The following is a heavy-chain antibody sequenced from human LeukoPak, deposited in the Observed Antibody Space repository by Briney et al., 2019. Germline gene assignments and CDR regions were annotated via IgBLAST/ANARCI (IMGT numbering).Heavy chain of an antibody. CDR3: LTSTRSHRFDF. CDR2: IKQDGSDK. V-gene: IGHV3-7*01. CDR1: GFAFSSYW. D-gene: IGHD2-15*01. Sequence: GGSLRLSCAASGFAFSSYWMCWVRQAPGKGLEWVAIIKQDGSDKHYVDSVEGRFIISRDSAKNSLYLQMNSLRAEDTAVYYCLTSTRSHRFDFWGQGTLVTASS. J-gene: IGHJ4*02.